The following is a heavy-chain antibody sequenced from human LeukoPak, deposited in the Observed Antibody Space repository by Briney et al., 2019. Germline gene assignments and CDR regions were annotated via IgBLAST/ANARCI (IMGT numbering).Heavy chain of an antibody. D-gene: IGHD6-13*01. CDR1: GFTFSSYW. CDR2: INTDGSST. Sequence: PGGSLRLSCAASGFTFSSYWMHWVRHAPGKGLVWVSRINTDGSSTSYADSVKGRFTISRDNAKNTLYLQMNSLRAEDTAVYYCARDVIAAAGTGYWGQGTLVTVSS. J-gene: IGHJ4*02. V-gene: IGHV3-74*01. CDR3: ARDVIAAAGTGY.